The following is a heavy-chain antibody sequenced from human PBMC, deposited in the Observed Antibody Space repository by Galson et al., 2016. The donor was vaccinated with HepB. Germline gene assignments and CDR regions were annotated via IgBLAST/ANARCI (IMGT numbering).Heavy chain of an antibody. V-gene: IGHV3-23*01. CDR3: AKEQIDTAMAHWYFDV. J-gene: IGHJ2*01. CDR2: ITGSGVTT. Sequence: SLRLSCAASGFTFNTYALSWVRQAPGKGLEWVSGITGSGVTTYYADSVKGRFTISRDNPKSTVFLQMNKLRAEDTAVYYCAKEQIDTAMAHWYFDVWGRGALVTVSS. CDR1: GFTFNTYA. D-gene: IGHD5-18*01.